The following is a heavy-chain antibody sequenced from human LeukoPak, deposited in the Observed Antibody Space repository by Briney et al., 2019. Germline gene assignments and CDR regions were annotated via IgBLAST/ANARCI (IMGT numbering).Heavy chain of an antibody. CDR2: IYHSGST. D-gene: IGHD3-3*01. J-gene: IGHJ3*02. CDR1: GGSISSGGYY. V-gene: IGHV4-30-2*02. CDR3: AGSIFGVVITAFDI. Sequence: PSETLSLTCTVSGGSISSGGYYWSWIRQPPGKGLEWIGYIYHSGSTYYNPSLKSRVTISVDTSKNQFSLKLSSVTAADTAVYYCAGSIFGVVITAFDIWGQGTMVTVSS.